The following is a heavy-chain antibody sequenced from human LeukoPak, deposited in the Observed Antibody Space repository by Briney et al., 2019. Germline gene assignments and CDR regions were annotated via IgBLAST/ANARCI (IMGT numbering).Heavy chain of an antibody. CDR2: ISWNSGSI. CDR1: GFTFDDYA. D-gene: IGHD3-22*01. J-gene: IGHJ3*02. Sequence: GGSLRLSCAASGFTFDDYAMHWVRQAPGKGLEWVSGISWNSGSIGYADSVKGRFTISRDNAKNTLYLQMNSLRAEDTAVYYCAKDRYYDSSGYYYRAGDAFDIWGQGTMVTVSS. V-gene: IGHV3-9*01. CDR3: AKDRYYDSSGYYYRAGDAFDI.